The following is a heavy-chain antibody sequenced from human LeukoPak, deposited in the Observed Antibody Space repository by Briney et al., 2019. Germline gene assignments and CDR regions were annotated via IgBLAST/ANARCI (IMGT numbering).Heavy chain of an antibody. V-gene: IGHV4-34*01. D-gene: IGHD5-12*01. CDR2: VNQSGST. J-gene: IGHJ5*02. CDR1: GGSLSGDN. CDR3: ARRIGYSGYDLRIGP. Sequence: SETLSLTCAVYGGSLSGDNWSWIRQTPGKGLEWIGEVNQSGSTNKNPSLKSRLAISVDTSKNQFSLNLRSVTAADTAVYYCARRIGYSGYDLRIGPWGQGTLVTVSS.